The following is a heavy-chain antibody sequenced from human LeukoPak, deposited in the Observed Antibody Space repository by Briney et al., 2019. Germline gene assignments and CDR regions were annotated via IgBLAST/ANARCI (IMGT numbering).Heavy chain of an antibody. D-gene: IGHD6-19*01. J-gene: IGHJ3*02. Sequence: PSETLSLTCTVSGGSISSSSYYWGWIRQPPGKGLEWIGSIYYSGSTYYNPSLKSRVTISVDTSKNQFSLKLSSVSAADTAVYYCARAPLTVAYAFDIWGQGTMVTVSS. CDR2: IYYSGST. V-gene: IGHV4-39*07. CDR1: GGSISSSSYY. CDR3: ARAPLTVAYAFDI.